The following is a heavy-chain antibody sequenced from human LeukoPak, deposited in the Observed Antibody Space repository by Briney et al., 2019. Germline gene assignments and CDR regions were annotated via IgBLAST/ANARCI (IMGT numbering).Heavy chain of an antibody. J-gene: IGHJ3*02. D-gene: IGHD3-22*01. CDR1: GYTFTGYY. CDR2: INPNSGGT. CDR3: ARGQNYYDSSGYYTDAFDI. V-gene: IGHV1-2*02. Sequence: ASVKVSCKASGYTFTGYYMHWVRQAPGQGLEWMGWINPNSGGTNYAQKLQGRVTMTTDTSTSTAYMELRSLRSDDTAVYYCARGQNYYDSSGYYTDAFDIWGQGTMVTVSS.